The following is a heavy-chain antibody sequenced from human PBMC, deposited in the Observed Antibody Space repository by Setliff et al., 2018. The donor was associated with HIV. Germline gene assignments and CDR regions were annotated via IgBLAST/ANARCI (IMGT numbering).Heavy chain of an antibody. CDR3: ARDYLLHSNTRPCPQLSDCSFADTGSSWRCL. Sequence: ASVKVSCKASGYTFTSYGISWVRQAPGQGLEWMGWISAYNGNTDYARNLQGRLTMTTDTSTSTAFMELRSLRSDDTDVFYCARDYLLHSNTRPCPQLSDCSFADTGSSWRCLW. D-gene: IGHD5-18*01. CDR2: ISAYNGNT. CDR1: GYTFTSYG. J-gene: IGHJ2*01. V-gene: IGHV1-18*01.